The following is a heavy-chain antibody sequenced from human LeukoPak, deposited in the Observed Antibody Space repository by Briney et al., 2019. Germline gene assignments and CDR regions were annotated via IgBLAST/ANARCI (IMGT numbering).Heavy chain of an antibody. V-gene: IGHV3-48*01. CDR1: GFTFSDYS. J-gene: IGHJ4*02. CDR2: ISASGSTI. CDR3: ARDRLQQPGPHDF. Sequence: GGSLRLSCAASGFTFSDYSMNWVRQAPGKGPEWLPYISASGSTIYYADSVKGRFTISRDNAKNSLYLQMNSLRAEDAAVYYCARDRLQQPGPHDFWGQGTLVTISS. D-gene: IGHD6-13*01.